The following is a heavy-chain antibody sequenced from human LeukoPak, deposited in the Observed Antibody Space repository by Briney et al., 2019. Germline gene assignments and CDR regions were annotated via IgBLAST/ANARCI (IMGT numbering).Heavy chain of an antibody. CDR2: IYHSGST. CDR1: GGSFSGYY. V-gene: IGHV4-38-2*02. J-gene: IGHJ3*02. Sequence: SETLSLTCAVYGGSFSGYYWGWIRQPPGKGLEGIGSIYHSGSTYYNPSLKRRVTISVDTSKNQFSLKLSSVTAADTAVYYCAREGYYDSSGYYPPGPNAFDIWGQGTMVTVSS. D-gene: IGHD3-22*01. CDR3: AREGYYDSSGYYPPGPNAFDI.